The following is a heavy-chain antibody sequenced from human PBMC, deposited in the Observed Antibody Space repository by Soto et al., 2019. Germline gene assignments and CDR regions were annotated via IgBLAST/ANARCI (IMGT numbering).Heavy chain of an antibody. Sequence: SETLSLTCTVSGDFIRNSNYYWGWIRQPPGKGLEWIANIYYSGSTHYNPSLKSRVTISVDTSTNQFSLKLSSVTAADTAVYYCARPAYSDGWYAFDIWGRGTMVTVSS. V-gene: IGHV4-39*01. CDR2: IYYSGST. CDR1: GDFIRNSNYY. D-gene: IGHD6-19*01. CDR3: ARPAYSDGWYAFDI. J-gene: IGHJ3*02.